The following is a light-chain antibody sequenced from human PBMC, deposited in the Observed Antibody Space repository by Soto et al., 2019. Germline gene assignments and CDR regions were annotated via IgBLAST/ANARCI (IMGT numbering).Light chain of an antibody. J-gene: IGKJ2*01. CDR2: KAS. CDR1: QSISSW. CDR3: QQYNSYPYT. V-gene: IGKV1-5*03. Sequence: DIQMTQSPSTLSASVGDRVTITCRASQSISSWLAWYQQKPGKAPKLLIYKASSLESGVPSRFSGSGSGTEFTLTISSLEPDDFATYYCQQYNSYPYTFGQGTKLEIK.